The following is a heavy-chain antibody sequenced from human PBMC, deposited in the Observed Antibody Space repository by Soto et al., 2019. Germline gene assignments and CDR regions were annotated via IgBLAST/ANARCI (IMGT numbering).Heavy chain of an antibody. D-gene: IGHD2-2*01. CDR2: IYYSGST. V-gene: IGHV4-39*01. J-gene: IGHJ5*02. Sequence: QLQLQESGPGLVKPSETLSLTCTVSGGSISSSSYYWGWIRQPPGKGLEWIGSIYYSGSTYYNPSLKVRVTISVDTSKSQFSLKLSSVTAADTAVYYCARKYCISTSCYQAGWFDPWGQGTLVTVSS. CDR3: ARKYCISTSCYQAGWFDP. CDR1: GGSISSSSYY.